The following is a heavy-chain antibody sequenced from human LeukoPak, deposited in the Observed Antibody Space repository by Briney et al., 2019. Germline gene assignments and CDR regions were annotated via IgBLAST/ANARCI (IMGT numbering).Heavy chain of an antibody. CDR1: GDSVSSTSAA. J-gene: IGHJ4*02. Sequence: SQTLSLTCAISGDSVSSTSAAWNWIRQSPPRGLKWLGRTYYRSKWYSDYAVSVRGRITVNPDTSTNQFSLQLNSVTPEDTAVYYCARYTSSWFFDSWGLGTLVTVSS. CDR3: ARYTSSWFFDS. V-gene: IGHV6-1*01. D-gene: IGHD6-13*01. CDR2: TYYRSKWYS.